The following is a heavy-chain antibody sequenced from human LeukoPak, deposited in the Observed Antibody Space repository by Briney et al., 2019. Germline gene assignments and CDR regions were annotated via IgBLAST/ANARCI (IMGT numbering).Heavy chain of an antibody. J-gene: IGHJ4*02. Sequence: GGSPRLSCAASGFTFSSYAMGWVSQAPGKGLEWVSTFSGSGDSTYYADSVRGRFTISRDISKNTLYLQMNSLRVEDTAVYYCAKHPLRGSSGLIPFDYWGQGTLVTVSS. V-gene: IGHV3-23*01. CDR2: FSGSGDST. CDR3: AKHPLRGSSGLIPFDY. D-gene: IGHD3-22*01. CDR1: GFTFSSYA.